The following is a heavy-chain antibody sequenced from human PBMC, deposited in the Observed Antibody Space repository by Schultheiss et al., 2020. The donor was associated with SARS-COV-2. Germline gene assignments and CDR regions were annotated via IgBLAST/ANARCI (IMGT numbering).Heavy chain of an antibody. Sequence: SQTLSLTCTVSGGSINSYYWSWIRQPPGKGLEWIGDIFYSGSSRYNPSLKSRVTISVDTSKNQFSLKLSSVTAADTAVYYCAISGYDALFDYWGQGTLVTVSS. D-gene: IGHD5-12*01. J-gene: IGHJ4*02. V-gene: IGHV4-59*01. CDR3: AISGYDALFDY. CDR2: IFYSGSS. CDR1: GGSINSYY.